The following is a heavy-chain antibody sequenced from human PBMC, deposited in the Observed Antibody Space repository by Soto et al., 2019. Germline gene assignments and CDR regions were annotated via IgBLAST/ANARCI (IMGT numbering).Heavy chain of an antibody. CDR2: ISYDGSNK. CDR3: APWFGAFDY. D-gene: IGHD3-10*01. CDR1: GFTFSSYG. V-gene: IGHV3-30*03. Sequence: GGSLRLSCAASGFTFSSYGVHWVRQAPGKGLEWVAVISYDGSNKYYADSVKGRFTISRDNSKNTLYLQMNSLRAEDTAVYYCAPWFGAFDYWGQGTLVTVS. J-gene: IGHJ4*02.